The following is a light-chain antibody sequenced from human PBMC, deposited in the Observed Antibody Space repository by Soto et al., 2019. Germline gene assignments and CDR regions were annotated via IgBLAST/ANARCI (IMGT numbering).Light chain of an antibody. CDR2: GAS. Sequence: EIVLTQSPGTLSLSPGERATLSCRASQSVSSSYLAWYQQKTGQAPRLLIYGASSRATDIPDRFSGSGSGTDFTFTFSRLEPEDFAVYYCQQYGSSPLTFGGGTKVDIK. CDR3: QQYGSSPLT. V-gene: IGKV3-20*01. J-gene: IGKJ4*01. CDR1: QSVSSSY.